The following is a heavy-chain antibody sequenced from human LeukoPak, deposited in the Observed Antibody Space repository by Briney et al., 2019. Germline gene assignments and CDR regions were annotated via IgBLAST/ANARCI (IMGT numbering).Heavy chain of an antibody. Sequence: ASVKVSCKASGYTFTSYGISWVRQAPGQGLEWMGWISAYNGNTNYAQKLQGRVNMTTDTSTSTAYMELRSLRSDDTAVYYCARGYYGSGSLDAFDIWGQGTMVTVSS. J-gene: IGHJ3*02. CDR3: ARGYYGSGSLDAFDI. V-gene: IGHV1-18*01. D-gene: IGHD3-10*01. CDR2: ISAYNGNT. CDR1: GYTFTSYG.